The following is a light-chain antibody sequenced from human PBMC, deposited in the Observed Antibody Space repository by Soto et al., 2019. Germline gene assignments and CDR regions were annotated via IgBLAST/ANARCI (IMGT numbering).Light chain of an antibody. Sequence: EIVLTQSPGTLSLSPGERATLSCRASQRVSSNYLAWYQQKPGQAPRLLIYGASSRATGIPDRFSGSGSGTDFTLTINRLEPGDFAVYYCQQYGDLPWTFGQGTKVDIK. CDR2: GAS. CDR3: QQYGDLPWT. V-gene: IGKV3-20*01. J-gene: IGKJ1*01. CDR1: QRVSSNY.